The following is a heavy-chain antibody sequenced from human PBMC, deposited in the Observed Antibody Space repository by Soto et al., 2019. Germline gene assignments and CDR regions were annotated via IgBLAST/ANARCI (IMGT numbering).Heavy chain of an antibody. Sequence: PGGSLRLSCAASGFTLNSFFMHWVRQAPGKGLMWVSRINNDGSSTSYADSVKGRFTISRDNAKNTLYLQMNSLRAEDTAVYYCASGGSSLNFDSWGQGTLVTVSS. CDR2: INNDGSST. V-gene: IGHV3-74*01. D-gene: IGHD6-6*01. J-gene: IGHJ4*02. CDR3: ASGGSSLNFDS. CDR1: GFTLNSFF.